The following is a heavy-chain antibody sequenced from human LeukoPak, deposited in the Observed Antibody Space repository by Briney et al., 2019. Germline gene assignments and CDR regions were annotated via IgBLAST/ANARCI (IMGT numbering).Heavy chain of an antibody. D-gene: IGHD2-15*01. V-gene: IGHV4-59*01. Sequence: SETLSLTCAVSGASIHSYYWSWVRHPPGKRLEWIGYIYHSGSTNYNPSLKSRVTISVDTSKNEFSLKLNSVTAADTAVYYCASRSGVVGYFELWGRGTLVTVSS. CDR2: IYHSGST. CDR1: GASIHSYY. J-gene: IGHJ2*01. CDR3: ASRSGVVGYFEL.